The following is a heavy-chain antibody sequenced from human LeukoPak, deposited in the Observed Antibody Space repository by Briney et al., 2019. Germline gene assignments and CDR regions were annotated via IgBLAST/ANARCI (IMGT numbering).Heavy chain of an antibody. Sequence: PGGSLRLSCAASGFTFSSYGMHWVRQAPGKGLEWVAVISYDGSNKYYADSVKGRFTISRDNSKNTLYLQMNSLRAEDTAVYYCAREYYDFWSGTTKFDPWGQGTLVTVSS. CDR2: ISYDGSNK. J-gene: IGHJ5*02. CDR3: AREYYDFWSGTTKFDP. CDR1: GFTFSSYG. V-gene: IGHV3-30*03. D-gene: IGHD3-3*01.